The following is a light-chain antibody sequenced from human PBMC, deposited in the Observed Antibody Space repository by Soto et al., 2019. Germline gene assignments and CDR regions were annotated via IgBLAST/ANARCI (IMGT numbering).Light chain of an antibody. J-gene: IGKJ2*01. CDR2: AAS. Sequence: DIQMTQSPSSLSASVGDRVTITCRASQGISDYLAWYQQRPGKVPKLLIYAASTLQSGVPSRFSGSGSDTDFTLTISSLQPEDVAIYFCQKYNSAPYTFGQGTKLEIK. V-gene: IGKV1-27*01. CDR1: QGISDY. CDR3: QKYNSAPYT.